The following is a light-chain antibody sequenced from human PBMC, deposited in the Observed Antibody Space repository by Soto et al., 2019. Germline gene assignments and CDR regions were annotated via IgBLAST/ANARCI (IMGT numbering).Light chain of an antibody. CDR2: GAS. CDR3: QQHNNLPPL. J-gene: IGKJ4*01. V-gene: IGKV3-15*01. CDR1: QSVSSN. Sequence: EIVMTQSPATLSVSPGERATLSCRASQSVSSNLAGYQQKPGQAPRLLIYGASTRATGIPARCSGSGSGTEFTRTISSLQSEDFAVYYCQQHNNLPPLFGGGTKVESK.